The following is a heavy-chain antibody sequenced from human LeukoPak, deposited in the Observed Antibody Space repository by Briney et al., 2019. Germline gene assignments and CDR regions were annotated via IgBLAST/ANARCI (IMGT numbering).Heavy chain of an antibody. Sequence: ASVKVSCKASGYTFTSYGISWVRQAPGQGLECMGWISAYNGNTNYAQKLQGRVTMTTVTSTSTAYMELRSLRSDDTAVYYCARVEYSSSWYGYWGQGTLVTVSS. CDR3: ARVEYSSSWYGY. J-gene: IGHJ4*02. CDR1: GYTFTSYG. V-gene: IGHV1-18*01. D-gene: IGHD6-13*01. CDR2: ISAYNGNT.